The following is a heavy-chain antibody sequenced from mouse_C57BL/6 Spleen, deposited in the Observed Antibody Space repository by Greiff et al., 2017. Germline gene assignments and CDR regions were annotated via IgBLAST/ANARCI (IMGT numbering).Heavy chain of an antibody. J-gene: IGHJ3*01. CDR3: ARGGYYYGSSPGAWFAY. Sequence: QVQLQQSGAELVRPGASVKLSCKASGYTFTDYYINWVKQRPGQGLEWIARLYPGSGTTYYNEKFKGKATLTAEKSSSTAYMQLSSLTSEDSAVYFCARGGYYYGSSPGAWFAYWGQGTLVTVSA. CDR1: GYTFTDYY. V-gene: IGHV1-76*01. CDR2: LYPGSGTT. D-gene: IGHD1-1*01.